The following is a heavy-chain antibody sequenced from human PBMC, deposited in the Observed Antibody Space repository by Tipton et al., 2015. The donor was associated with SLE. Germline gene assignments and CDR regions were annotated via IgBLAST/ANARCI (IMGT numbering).Heavy chain of an antibody. CDR1: GGSISFDY. CDR2: IHYSGTT. J-gene: IGHJ3*01. D-gene: IGHD6-6*01. V-gene: IGHV4-59*01. Sequence: TLSLTCTVSGGSISFDYWTWIRQPPGKGLERICYIHYSGTTHDNPSLKSRVTMSVDMSKNQFSLTLTSLIAADTAVYYCAREDEYSSSPGSFDFWGRGTMVTVSS. CDR3: AREDEYSSSPGSFDF.